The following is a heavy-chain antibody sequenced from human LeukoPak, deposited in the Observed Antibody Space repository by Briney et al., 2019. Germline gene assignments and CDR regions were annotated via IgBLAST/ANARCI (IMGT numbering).Heavy chain of an antibody. CDR2: INHSGGT. D-gene: IGHD1-26*01. CDR3: ASLVGATYPYYYYYMDV. V-gene: IGHV4-34*01. CDR1: GGSFSGYY. Sequence: PSETLSLTCAVYGGSFSGYYWSWIRQPPGKGLEWIGEINHSGGTNYNPSLKSRVTISVDTSKNQFSLKLSSVTAADTAVYYCASLVGATYPYYYYYMDVWGKGTTVTVSS. J-gene: IGHJ6*03.